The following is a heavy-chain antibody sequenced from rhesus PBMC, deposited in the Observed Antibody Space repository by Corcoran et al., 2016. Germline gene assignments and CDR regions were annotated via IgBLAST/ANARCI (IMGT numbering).Heavy chain of an antibody. D-gene: IGHD1-1-1*01. CDR1: GYTFTDYY. CDR2: VESEDGEA. CDR3: ATERGIAGTADLYGLDS. Sequence: EVQLVQSGAEVKKPGASVKISCKASGYTFTDYYLHWVRQAPGKGLEWMGRVESEDGEAIHAQKCQGRVTITADKSTDTACMELSSLRSEDTAVYYCATERGIAGTADLYGLDSWGQGVVDSVSS. V-gene: IGHV1-111*02. J-gene: IGHJ6*01.